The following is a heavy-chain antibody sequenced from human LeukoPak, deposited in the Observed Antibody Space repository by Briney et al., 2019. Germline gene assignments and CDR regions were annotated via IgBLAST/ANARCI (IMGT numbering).Heavy chain of an antibody. CDR1: GGSISSSSYY. V-gene: IGHV4-39*01. CDR3: ARTSSTSGDVWFDP. J-gene: IGHJ5*02. Sequence: SETLSLTCTVSGGSISSSSYYWGWIRQPPGKGLEWIGSIYYSGSTYYNPPLKSRVTISVDTSKNQFSLKLSSVTAADTAVYYCARTSSTSGDVWFDPWGQGTLVTVSS. D-gene: IGHD2-2*01. CDR2: IYYSGST.